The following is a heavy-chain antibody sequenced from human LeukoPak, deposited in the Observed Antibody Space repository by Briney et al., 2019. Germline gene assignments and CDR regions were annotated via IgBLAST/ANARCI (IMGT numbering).Heavy chain of an antibody. CDR2: IIPIFGTA. V-gene: IGHV1-69*13. CDR3: ASYLYYYDSSGYYKLDY. Sequence: ASVKVSCKASGGTFSSYAISWVRQAPGQGLEWMGGIIPIFGTANYAQKFQGRVTITADESTSTAYMELSSLRSEDTAVYYCASYLYYYDSSGYYKLDYWGQGTLVTVSS. J-gene: IGHJ4*02. CDR1: GGTFSSYA. D-gene: IGHD3-22*01.